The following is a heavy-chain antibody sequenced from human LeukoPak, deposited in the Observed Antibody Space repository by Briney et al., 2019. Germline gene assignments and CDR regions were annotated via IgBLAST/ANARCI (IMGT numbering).Heavy chain of an antibody. J-gene: IGHJ4*02. CDR2: IFPSGGEI. D-gene: IGHD4/OR15-4a*01. V-gene: IGHV3-23*01. CDR1: GFTFSTFA. Sequence: GGSLRLSCAASGFTFSTFAMIWVRQPPGKGLEWVSSIFPSGGEIHYADSVRGRFTISRDNSKNTLYLQMNSLRAEDTAVYYCARRAGAYSHPYDYWGQGTPVTVSS. CDR3: ARRAGAYSHPYDY.